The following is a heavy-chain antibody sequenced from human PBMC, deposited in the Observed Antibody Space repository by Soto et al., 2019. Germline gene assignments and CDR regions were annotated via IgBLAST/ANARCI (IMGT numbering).Heavy chain of an antibody. CDR3: AKGQLEWLLYXIFDY. D-gene: IGHD3-3*01. J-gene: IGHJ4*02. V-gene: IGHV3-23*01. CDR2: ISGSGGST. Sequence: GGSLRLSCAASGFTFSSYAMSWVRQAPGKGLEWVSAISGSGGSTYYADSVKGRFTISRDNSKNTLYLQMNSLRAEDTAVYYCAKGQLEWLLYXIFDYWGKGTLVTVSS. CDR1: GFTFSSYA.